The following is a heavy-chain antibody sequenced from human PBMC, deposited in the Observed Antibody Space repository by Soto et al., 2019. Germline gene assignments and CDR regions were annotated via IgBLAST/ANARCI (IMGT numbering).Heavy chain of an antibody. CDR1: GFTFRNYA. V-gene: IGHV3-33*01. Sequence: QVQLVESGGGVVQPGRSLRLSCAASGFTFRNYAMHWVRQAPGKGLEWVAVIWNDGSNVYYTDSVKGRFTLSRDNSMNSLLLQMNSLRAEDTAVYYCARDSGDWEIFLAFDIWGQGTMVTVSS. CDR3: ARDSGDWEIFLAFDI. CDR2: IWNDGSNV. D-gene: IGHD1-26*01. J-gene: IGHJ3*02.